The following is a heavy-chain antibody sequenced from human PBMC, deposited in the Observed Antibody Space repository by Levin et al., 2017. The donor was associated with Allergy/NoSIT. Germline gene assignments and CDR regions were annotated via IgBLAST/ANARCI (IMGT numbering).Heavy chain of an antibody. CDR1: GFTVSSNY. Sequence: GESLKISCAASGFTVSSNYMSWVRQAPGKGLEWVSVIYSGGSTYYADSVKGRFTISRDNSKNTLYLQMNSLRAEDTAVYYCGRGTVTTLDAFDIWGQGTMVTVSS. D-gene: IGHD4-17*01. V-gene: IGHV3-53*01. CDR2: IYSGGST. CDR3: GRGTVTTLDAFDI. J-gene: IGHJ3*02.